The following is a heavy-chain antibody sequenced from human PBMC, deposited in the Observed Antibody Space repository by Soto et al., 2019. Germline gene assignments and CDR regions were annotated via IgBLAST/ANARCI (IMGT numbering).Heavy chain of an antibody. CDR1: GFTFSSYG. CDR3: AKDRGGSYFDY. J-gene: IGHJ4*02. Sequence: QVQLVESGGGVVQPGRSLRLSCAASGFTFSSYGMHWVRQAPGKGLEWVAVISYDGSNKYYADSVKGRFTISRDNSKNTLYLQMNSLRAEDTAVYYCAKDRGGSYFDYWVQGTLVTVSS. CDR2: ISYDGSNK. V-gene: IGHV3-30*18. D-gene: IGHD1-26*01.